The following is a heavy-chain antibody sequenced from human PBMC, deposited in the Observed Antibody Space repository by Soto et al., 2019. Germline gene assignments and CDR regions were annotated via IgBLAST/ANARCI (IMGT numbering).Heavy chain of an antibody. V-gene: IGHV1-69*12. J-gene: IGHJ4*02. Sequence: QVQLVQSGAEVKKPGSSVKVCCKASGGTFSSFAISWVRQAPGQGLEWMGAIIPIFGTIKYAQKFQGRVTITADESTRTADLELSSLSSEDTAVYYCARGGCIVLVVAASSPYYFDYWGQGTLVTVSS. CDR1: GGTFSSFA. D-gene: IGHD2-15*01. CDR3: ARGGCIVLVVAASSPYYFDY. CDR2: IIPIFGTI.